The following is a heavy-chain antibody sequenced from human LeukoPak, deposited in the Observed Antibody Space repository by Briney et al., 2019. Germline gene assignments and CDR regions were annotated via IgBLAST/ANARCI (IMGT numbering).Heavy chain of an antibody. CDR1: GGSISSYY. CDR2: IYYSGST. Sequence: PSETLSLTCTVSGGSISSYYWSWIRQPPGKGLEWIGYIYYSGSTNYNPSLKSRVTISVDTSKNQFSLKLSPVTAADAAVYYCARKDYYDSSGYYDYWGQGTLVTVSS. CDR3: ARKDYYDSSGYYDY. V-gene: IGHV4-59*01. D-gene: IGHD3-22*01. J-gene: IGHJ4*02.